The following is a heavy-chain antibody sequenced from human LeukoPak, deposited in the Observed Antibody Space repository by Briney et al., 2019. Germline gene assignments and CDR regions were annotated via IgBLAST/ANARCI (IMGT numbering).Heavy chain of an antibody. D-gene: IGHD2-8*02. V-gene: IGHV4-34*01. CDR2: ANHNGGT. J-gene: IGHJ4*02. CDR3: ARGIVLTGYASFDY. CDR1: GGSFSGYY. Sequence: SETLSLTCAVYGGSFSGYYWTWIRQPPGKGLEWIGEANHNGGTNYSPSLKSRINISVDTSKNQFSLKLNSVTAADTAVYFCARGIVLTGYASFDYWGQGTPVTVSS.